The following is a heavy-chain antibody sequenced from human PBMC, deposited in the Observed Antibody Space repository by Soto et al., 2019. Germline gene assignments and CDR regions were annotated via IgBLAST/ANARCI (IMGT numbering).Heavy chain of an antibody. V-gene: IGHV3-30*04. Sequence: GGSLRLSCAASGFTFSSYAMHWVRQAPGKGLEWVAVISYDGSNKYYADSVKGRFTISRDNSKNTLYLQMNSLRAEDTAVYYCARDPRNGDYDDYWGQGTLVTVSS. CDR1: GFTFSSYA. CDR2: ISYDGSNK. CDR3: ARDPRNGDYDDY. D-gene: IGHD1-1*01. J-gene: IGHJ4*02.